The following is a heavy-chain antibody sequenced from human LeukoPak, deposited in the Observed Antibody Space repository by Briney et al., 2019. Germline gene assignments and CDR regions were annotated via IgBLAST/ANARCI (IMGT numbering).Heavy chain of an antibody. CDR1: GGSISSYY. D-gene: IGHD3-3*01. J-gene: IGHJ5*02. CDR3: ARPTYYDFWSGKKVWFDP. V-gene: IGHV4-59*01. CDR2: IYYSGST. Sequence: SETLSLTCTVSGGSISSYYWSWIRQPPGKGLEWIGYIYYSGSTNYNPSLRSRVTISVDTSKNQFSLKLSSVTAADTAVYYCARPTYYDFWSGKKVWFDPWGQGTLVTVSS.